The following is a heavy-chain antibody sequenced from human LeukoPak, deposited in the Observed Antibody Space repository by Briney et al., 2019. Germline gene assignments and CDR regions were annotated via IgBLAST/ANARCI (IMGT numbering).Heavy chain of an antibody. CDR3: ARIEYSSSIDY. CDR1: GGSFSGYY. CDR2: IFYSGRT. J-gene: IGHJ4*02. Sequence: SETLSLTCAVYGGSFSGYYWSWIRQPPGKGLGCIGSIFYSGRTYYNPSLKSRVTISVDTSKNQFSLKLSSVTAADTAVYFCARIEYSSSIDYWGQGILVTVSS. V-gene: IGHV4-34*12. D-gene: IGHD6-6*01.